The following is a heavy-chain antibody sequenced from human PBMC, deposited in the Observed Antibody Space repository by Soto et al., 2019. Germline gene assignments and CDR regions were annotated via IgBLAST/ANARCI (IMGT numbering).Heavy chain of an antibody. CDR1: GDSVSSNSVA. Sequence: TLSHTCSISGDSVSSNSVAWNWIRQSPSRGLEWLGRIYYRSKWYNDYAVSVKSRISLKPDTSKNQFSLQLNSVTPEDTAVYYWARFSYRGRTPYFDARGQRAPITLSS. CDR3: ARFSYRGRTPYFDA. CDR2: IYYRSKWYN. V-gene: IGHV6-1*01. D-gene: IGHD1-26*01. J-gene: IGHJ4*02.